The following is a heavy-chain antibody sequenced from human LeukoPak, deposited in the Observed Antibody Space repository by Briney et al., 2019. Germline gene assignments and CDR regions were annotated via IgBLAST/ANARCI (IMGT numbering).Heavy chain of an antibody. CDR2: IPYDGSKE. D-gene: IGHD3-10*01. CDR1: GFTFSNYG. J-gene: IGHJ4*02. CDR3: AKDWNYYGSGSYYDSWGY. Sequence: PGGSLRLSCVASGFTFSNYGMHWVRQVPGKGLEWLSYIPYDGSKEYYADSVKGRFTIFRDNSKNTLFLQMYSLRPEDTAVYYCAKDWNYYGSGSYYDSWGYWGQGTLVTVSS. V-gene: IGHV3-30*02.